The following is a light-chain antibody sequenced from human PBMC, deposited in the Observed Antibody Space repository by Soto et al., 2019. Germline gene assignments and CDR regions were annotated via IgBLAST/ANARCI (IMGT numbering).Light chain of an antibody. J-gene: IGKJ2*01. V-gene: IGKV3-20*01. CDR1: QSVTTNF. Sequence: EIVLTQSPGTLSLSPGERATLSCRASQSVTTNFLAWYQQKAGQAPRVLIYGASRRATGTPDRFSGSGSGTDFTLSSSRLEPEDFAVYYCQQYESSPKTFGQGTKLEIK. CDR3: QQYESSPKT. CDR2: GAS.